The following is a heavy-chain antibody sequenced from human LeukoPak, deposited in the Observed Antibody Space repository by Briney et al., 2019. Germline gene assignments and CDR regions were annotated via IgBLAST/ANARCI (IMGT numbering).Heavy chain of an antibody. V-gene: IGHV4-59*01. Sequence: SETLSLTCTVPGGSISSYYWSWIRQPPGKGLEWIGYIYYSGSTNYNPSLKSRVTISVDTSKNQFSLKLSSVTAADTAVYYCAREASSSWYHAFDIWGQGTMVTVSS. D-gene: IGHD6-13*01. J-gene: IGHJ3*02. CDR3: AREASSSWYHAFDI. CDR2: IYYSGST. CDR1: GGSISSYY.